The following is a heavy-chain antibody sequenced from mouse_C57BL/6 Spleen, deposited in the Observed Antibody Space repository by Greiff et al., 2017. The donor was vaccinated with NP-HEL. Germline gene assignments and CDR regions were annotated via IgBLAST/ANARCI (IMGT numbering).Heavy chain of an antibody. CDR3: ARDGYEGSGFAY. CDR1: GYTFTSYW. J-gene: IGHJ3*01. V-gene: IGHV1-64*01. CDR2: IHPNSGST. D-gene: IGHD2-2*01. Sequence: QVQLQQSGAELVKPGASVKLSCKASGYTFTSYWMHWVKQRPGQGLEWIGMIHPNSGSTNYNEKFKSKATLTVDKSSSTAYMQLSSLTSEDSAVYYCARDGYEGSGFAYWGQGTLVTVSA.